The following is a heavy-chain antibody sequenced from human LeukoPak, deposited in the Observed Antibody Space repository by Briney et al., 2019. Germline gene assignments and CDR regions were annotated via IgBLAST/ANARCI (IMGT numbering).Heavy chain of an antibody. V-gene: IGHV3-7*03. J-gene: IGHJ4*02. CDR1: GFTFDDYA. Sequence: PGRSLRLSCAASGFTFDDYAMHWVRQAPGKGLEWVANIKQDGSEKNYVDSVKGRFTISRDNSKNTLYLQMNSLRAEDTAVYYCAKSGYNRFDYWGQGTLVTVSS. CDR2: IKQDGSEK. CDR3: AKSGYNRFDY. D-gene: IGHD5-24*01.